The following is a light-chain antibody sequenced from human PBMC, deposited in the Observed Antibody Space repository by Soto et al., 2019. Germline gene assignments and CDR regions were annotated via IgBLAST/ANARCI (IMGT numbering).Light chain of an antibody. J-gene: IGLJ3*02. CDR1: SSDVGGYNY. V-gene: IGLV2-11*01. CDR2: DVN. Sequence: QSALTQPRSVSGSPGQSVTISCTGTSSDVGGYNYVSWYQQHPGKAPKIKIYDVNERPAGVPDRFSGSKSGNTASLTISGLQAEEEAYYCGCSWAGSSQVFGGGTKVTVL. CDR3: CSWAGSSQV.